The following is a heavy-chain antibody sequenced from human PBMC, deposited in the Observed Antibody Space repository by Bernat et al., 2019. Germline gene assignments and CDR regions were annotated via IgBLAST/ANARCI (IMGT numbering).Heavy chain of an antibody. D-gene: IGHD3-10*01. V-gene: IGHV3-30*04. Sequence: QVQLVESGGGVVQPGRSLRLSCVASGFTFSSSSLHWVRQAPGKGLEWVALISYDGRNKYYADFVKGRFTISRDNSKNTLYLQMNSLRAEDTAVYYCARDLLLWFGERYYYGMDVWGQGTTVTVSS. CDR3: ARDLLLWFGERYYYGMDV. J-gene: IGHJ6*02. CDR2: ISYDGRNK. CDR1: GFTFSSSS.